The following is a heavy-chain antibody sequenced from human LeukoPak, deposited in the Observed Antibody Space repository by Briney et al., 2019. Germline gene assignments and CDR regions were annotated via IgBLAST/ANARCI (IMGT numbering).Heavy chain of an antibody. CDR3: ASLTEESFILEWLFSDI. D-gene: IGHD3-3*01. Sequence: ASVKVSCKASGYTFTGYYMHWVRQAPGQGLEWMGWINPNSGGTNYAQKFQGWVTMTRDTSISTAYMELSRLRSDDTAVYYCASLTEESFILEWLFSDIWGQGTMVTVSS. J-gene: IGHJ3*02. V-gene: IGHV1-2*04. CDR2: INPNSGGT. CDR1: GYTFTGYY.